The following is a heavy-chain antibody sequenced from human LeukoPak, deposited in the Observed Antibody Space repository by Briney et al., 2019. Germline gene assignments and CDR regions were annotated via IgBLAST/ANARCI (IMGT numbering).Heavy chain of an antibody. Sequence: PGGSLRLSCAASGFTFSSYWMHWVRQAPGKGLVWVSYISGDGSSTTYADSVKGRFTISRDNAKNTLDLQMNSLRAEDTAVYYCASGGWGTAIDYWAQGTLVTVSS. V-gene: IGHV3-74*01. D-gene: IGHD1-7*01. CDR3: ASGGWGTAIDY. CDR1: GFTFSSYW. CDR2: ISGDGSST. J-gene: IGHJ4*02.